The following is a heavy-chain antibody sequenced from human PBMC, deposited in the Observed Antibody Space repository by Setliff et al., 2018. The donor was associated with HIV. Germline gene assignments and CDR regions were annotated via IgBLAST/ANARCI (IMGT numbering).Heavy chain of an antibody. CDR1: GFTFSDYG. CDR2: IMWNSESM. Sequence: GGSLRLSCAASGFTFSDYGMHWVRQVPGKGLEWVAGIMWNSESMDYADLVKGRFTISRDNAKKSLYLQMNSLRAEDTALYYCARDIPFGDLLMLQAYMDVWGKGTTVTVSS. CDR3: ARDIPFGDLLMLQAYMDV. V-gene: IGHV3-9*01. D-gene: IGHD3-10*01. J-gene: IGHJ6*04.